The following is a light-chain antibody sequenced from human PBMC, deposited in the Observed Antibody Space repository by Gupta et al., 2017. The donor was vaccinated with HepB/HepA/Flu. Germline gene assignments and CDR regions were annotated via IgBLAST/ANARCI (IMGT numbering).Light chain of an antibody. J-gene: IGKJ3*01. V-gene: IGKV1-5*03. Sequence: DIQMTQSPSTLSASVGDRVTITCRASQSISSYLDWYQQKPGKAPKLLIYKASSLESGVPSRFSGSGSGTDFTLTISSLQPDDFATYYCQQYSTYPLTFGPGTKVHIQ. CDR3: QQYSTYPLT. CDR2: KAS. CDR1: QSISSY.